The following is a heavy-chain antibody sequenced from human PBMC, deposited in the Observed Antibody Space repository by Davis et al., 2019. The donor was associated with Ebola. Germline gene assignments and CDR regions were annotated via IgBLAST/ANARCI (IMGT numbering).Heavy chain of an antibody. D-gene: IGHD6-19*01. CDR1: GFTFSSYG. Sequence: GESLKISCAASGFTFSSYGMHCVRQAPGKGLEWVAFIRYDGSNKYYADSVKGRFTVSRDNSKNTLYLQMNSLRAEDTAVYYCAKDLVAGTFSPSYWGQGTLVTVSS. CDR2: IRYDGSNK. V-gene: IGHV3-30*02. J-gene: IGHJ4*02. CDR3: AKDLVAGTFSPSY.